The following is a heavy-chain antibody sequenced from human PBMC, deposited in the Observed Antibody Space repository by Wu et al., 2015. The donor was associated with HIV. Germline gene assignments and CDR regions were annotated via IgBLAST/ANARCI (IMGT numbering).Heavy chain of an antibody. J-gene: IGHJ4*02. CDR1: GQAFKTLL. CDR3: ATQQLGRNILDS. CDR2: SSLFWSA. D-gene: IGHD1-1*01. Sequence: QVHLVQSGAEVKKPGSSVKVSCKASGQAFKTLLSAGCGRPLDKGLSGWAGSSLFWSATYAQKFQGRVSITADESTSTAYLDLEGLISDDTAVFYCATQQLGRNILDSWGQGTLVTVSS. V-gene: IGHV1-69*13.